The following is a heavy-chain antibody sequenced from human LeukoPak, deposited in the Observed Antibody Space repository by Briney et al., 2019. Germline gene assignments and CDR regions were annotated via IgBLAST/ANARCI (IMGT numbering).Heavy chain of an antibody. Sequence: SETLSLTCAVYGGSFSGYYWSWIRQPPGRGLEWIGEINHSGSTNYNPSLKSRVTISVDTSKNQFSLKLSSVTAADTAVYYCASRSSIVSHFDYWGQGTLVTVSS. CDR1: GGSFSGYY. D-gene: IGHD2-2*01. J-gene: IGHJ4*02. CDR3: ASRSSIVSHFDY. CDR2: INHSGST. V-gene: IGHV4-34*01.